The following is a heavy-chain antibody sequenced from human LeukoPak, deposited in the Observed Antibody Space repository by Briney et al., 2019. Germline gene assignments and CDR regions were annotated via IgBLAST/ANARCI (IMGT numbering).Heavy chain of an antibody. D-gene: IGHD6-19*01. CDR2: IYYSGTT. CDR1: GGSISSSSYY. Sequence: SETLSLTCTVSGGSISSSSYYWGWIRQPPGKGLEWIGSIYYSGTTHYNLSLKSRVTIFVDTSKNQFSLKLSSVTAADTAVYYCARGAAWLARIDYWGQGTLVIVSS. J-gene: IGHJ4*02. V-gene: IGHV4-39*01. CDR3: ARGAAWLARIDY.